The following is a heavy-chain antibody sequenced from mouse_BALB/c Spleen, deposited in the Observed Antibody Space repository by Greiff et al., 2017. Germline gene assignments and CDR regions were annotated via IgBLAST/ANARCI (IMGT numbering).Heavy chain of an antibody. CDR2: IRLKSNNYAT. V-gene: IGHV6-6*02. D-gene: IGHD2-4*01. Sequence: EVKVEESGGGLVQPGGSMKLSCVASGFTFSNYWMNWVRQSPEKGLEWVAEIRLKSNNYATHYAESVKGRFTISRDDSKSSVYLQMNNLRAEDTGIYYCTGTMITSWFAYWGQGTLVTVSA. CDR3: TGTMITSWFAY. CDR1: GFTFSNYW. J-gene: IGHJ3*01.